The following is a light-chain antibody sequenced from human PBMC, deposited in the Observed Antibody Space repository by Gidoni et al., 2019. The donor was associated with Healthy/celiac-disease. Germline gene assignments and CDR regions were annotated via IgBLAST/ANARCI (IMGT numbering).Light chain of an antibody. CDR2: KDS. CDR3: QSADSSGTYVV. V-gene: IGLV3-25*03. CDR1: ALPKQY. Sequence: SYELTQPPSVSVSPGQTARITCSGDALPKQYAYWYQQKPGPAPVLVIYKDSERPSGIPARFSGSSSGTTVTLTISGVQAEDEADYYCQSADSSGTYVVFGGGTKLTVL. J-gene: IGLJ2*01.